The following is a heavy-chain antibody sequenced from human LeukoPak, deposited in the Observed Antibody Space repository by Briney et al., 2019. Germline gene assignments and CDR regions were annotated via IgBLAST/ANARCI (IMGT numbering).Heavy chain of an antibody. J-gene: IGHJ4*02. CDR3: AKYCPKVEPPDYMDV. CDR1: GFTFSSQA. Sequence: GGSLRLSCAASGFTFSSQAMSWVRQAPGKGLECVSGISGTGGRTYYADSVKGRFTISGDNSKNTLYLQMNSLRAEDTAVYYCAKYCPKVEPPDYMDVWGQGTLVTVSS. V-gene: IGHV3-23*01. CDR2: ISGTGGRT. D-gene: IGHD1-26*01.